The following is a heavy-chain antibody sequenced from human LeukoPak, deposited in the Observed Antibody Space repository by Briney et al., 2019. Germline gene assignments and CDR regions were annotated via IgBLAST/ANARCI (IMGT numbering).Heavy chain of an antibody. J-gene: IGHJ3*02. V-gene: IGHV3-21*01. D-gene: IGHD1-26*01. CDR3: ARVAADDSGSYSWAFDI. Sequence: PGGSLRLSCAASGFTFSSYSMNWVRQAPGKGLEWVSSISSSSSYIYYADSVKGRFTISRDNAKNSLYLQMNSLRAEDTAVYYCARVAADDSGSYSWAFDIWGQGTMVTVSS. CDR2: ISSSSSYI. CDR1: GFTFSSYS.